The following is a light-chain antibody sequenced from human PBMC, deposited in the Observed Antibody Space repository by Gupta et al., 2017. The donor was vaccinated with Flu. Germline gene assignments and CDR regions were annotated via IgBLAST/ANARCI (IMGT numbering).Light chain of an antibody. CDR2: SDS. CDR1: STEVGSNN. J-gene: IGLJ3*02. CDR3: AAEDDSRNSVV. V-gene: IGLV1-44*01. Sequence: RGTNTCTGSSTEVGSNNVGCYQQLPAAAPNLLMYSDSRRSSAVPDGFSGSKYATSAAVATSGLQAEDVADYYCAAEDDSRNSVVFGGGTKRTVL.